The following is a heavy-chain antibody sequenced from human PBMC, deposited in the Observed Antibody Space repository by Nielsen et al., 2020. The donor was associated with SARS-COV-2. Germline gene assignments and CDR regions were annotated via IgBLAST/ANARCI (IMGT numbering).Heavy chain of an antibody. CDR3: ARDRGGKTTGNWFDP. D-gene: IGHD4-17*01. Sequence: ASVKVSCKASGYTFTGYYMHWVRQAPGQGLEWMGRINPNSGGTNCAQKFQGRVTMTRDTSISTAYMELSRLRSDDTAVYYCARDRGGKTTGNWFDPWGQGTLVTVSS. J-gene: IGHJ5*02. V-gene: IGHV1-2*06. CDR1: GYTFTGYY. CDR2: INPNSGGT.